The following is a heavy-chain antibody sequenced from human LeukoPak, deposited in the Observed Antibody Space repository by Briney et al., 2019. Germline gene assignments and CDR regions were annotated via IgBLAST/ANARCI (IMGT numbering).Heavy chain of an antibody. D-gene: IGHD1-7*01. Sequence: GGSLRLSCAASGFTFPNYAVTWVRQSPGKGLEWVSTITAYAGSTYYPDSVRGRFTISRDNSLHTVYLQMDSLRAEDTAIYYCAKAQTAAPKLELRKNYYYYTYMDIWGKGTTVTVSS. CDR1: GFTFPNYA. CDR2: ITAYAGST. V-gene: IGHV3-23*01. CDR3: AKAQTAAPKLELRKNYYYYTYMDI. J-gene: IGHJ6*03.